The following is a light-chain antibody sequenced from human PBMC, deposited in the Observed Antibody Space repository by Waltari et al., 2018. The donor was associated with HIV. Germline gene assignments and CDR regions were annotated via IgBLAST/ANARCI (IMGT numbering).Light chain of an antibody. CDR3: AAWNDRLSGYV. CDR2: TNN. J-gene: IGLJ1*01. V-gene: IGLV1-47*01. CDR1: SPNIGRHY. Sequence: QSVLTQPPSASGPPGQRVTVPCPGSSPNIGRHYHYWYPDLPGTAPKLLIYTNNQRPSGVPDRFSGSKSGTSASLAISGLRSEDEADYYCAAWNDRLSGYVFGTGTKVTV.